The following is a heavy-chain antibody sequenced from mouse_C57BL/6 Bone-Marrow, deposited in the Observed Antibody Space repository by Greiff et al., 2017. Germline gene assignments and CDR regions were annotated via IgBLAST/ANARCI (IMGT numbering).Heavy chain of an antibody. J-gene: IGHJ4*01. CDR1: GYTFTSYW. V-gene: IGHV1-5*01. CDR2: IYPGNSDT. Sequence: EVQLQESGTVLARPGASVKMSCKTSGYTFTSYWMHWVKQRPGQGLEWIGAIYPGNSDTSYNQKFKGKAKLTAVTSASTAYMELSSLTNEDSAVYYCTRVTTVVATYYYAMDYGGQGTSVTVSS. CDR3: TRVTTVVATYYYAMDY. D-gene: IGHD1-1*01.